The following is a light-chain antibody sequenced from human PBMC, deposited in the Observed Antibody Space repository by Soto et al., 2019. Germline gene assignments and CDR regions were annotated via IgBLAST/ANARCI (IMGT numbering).Light chain of an antibody. CDR3: QQYDSHLHT. J-gene: IGKJ2*01. Sequence: DIQMTQSPSTLSASVGDRVTITCRASQSVSSWLAWYQQKPGKVPKLLIYKASSLESGVPLRFSGSVSGTEFTLTISSLQPDDFATYYCQQYDSHLHTFGQGTKVEIK. CDR1: QSVSSW. V-gene: IGKV1-5*03. CDR2: KAS.